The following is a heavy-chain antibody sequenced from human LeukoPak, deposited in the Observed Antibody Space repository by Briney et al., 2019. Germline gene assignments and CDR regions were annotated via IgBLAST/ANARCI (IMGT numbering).Heavy chain of an antibody. CDR1: GFTFSSYG. D-gene: IGHD2-15*01. CDR2: VSYDGSNK. CDR3: AKDACSGGSCYPHDAFDI. J-gene: IGHJ3*02. V-gene: IGHV3-30*18. Sequence: GGSLRLSCAASGFTFSSYGMHWVRQAPGKGLEWVAVVSYDGSNKYYADSVKGRFTISRDNSKNTLYLQMNSLRAEDTAVYYCAKDACSGGSCYPHDAFDIWGQGTMVTVSS.